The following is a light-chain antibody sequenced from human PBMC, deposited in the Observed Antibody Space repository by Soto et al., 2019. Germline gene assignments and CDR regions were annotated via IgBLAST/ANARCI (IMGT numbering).Light chain of an antibody. CDR2: DAS. V-gene: IGKV3-15*01. CDR3: QHYNNWPAEGFT. CDR1: QSVSSN. J-gene: IGKJ3*01. Sequence: EIVMTQSPATPSVSPGERATLSCRASQSVSSNLAWYQQKPGQAPRLLIYDASTRATGIPARFSGSGSGTEFTLTISSLQSEDFAVYYCQHYNNWPAEGFTFGPGTKVDIK.